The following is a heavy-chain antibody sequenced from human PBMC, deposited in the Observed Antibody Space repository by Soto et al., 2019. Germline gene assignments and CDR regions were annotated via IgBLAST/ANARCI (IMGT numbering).Heavy chain of an antibody. J-gene: IGHJ6*02. V-gene: IGHV3-7*03. CDR3: ARDHLILPAHDFSYGSDV. CDR1: GCTFMMYW. CDR2: IPEDGVDG. Sequence: GWSLTLSCESSGCTFMMYWMCWVRQSPWKGLEWVAKIPEDGVDGHYADSVKGRFIISRDNGKNSLHLQLNNLRAEDTAVYYCARDHLILPAHDFSYGSDVWGRGATVTVS. D-gene: IGHD2-21*02.